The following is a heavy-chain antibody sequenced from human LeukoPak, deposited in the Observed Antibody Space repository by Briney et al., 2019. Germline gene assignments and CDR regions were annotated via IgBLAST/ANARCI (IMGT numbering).Heavy chain of an antibody. J-gene: IGHJ3*02. Sequence: GESLKISCKGSGYSFTSYWIGWVRQMPGKGLEWMGIIYPGDSDTRYSPSFQGQVTISADKSISTAYLQWSSLKASDTAMYYCARGGYYIFGISGAFDIWGQGTMVTVSS. CDR3: ARGGYYIFGISGAFDI. V-gene: IGHV5-51*01. D-gene: IGHD3-22*01. CDR1: GYSFTSYW. CDR2: IYPGDSDT.